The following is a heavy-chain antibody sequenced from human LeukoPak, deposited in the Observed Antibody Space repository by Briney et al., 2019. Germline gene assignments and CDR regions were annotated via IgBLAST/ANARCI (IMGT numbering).Heavy chain of an antibody. J-gene: IGHJ4*01. Sequence: GGSLRLSCAASGFTFSSYAIHWVRQAPGKGLDSVAVVSFDGSKKYYADSVKGRFTISRDNSKNTLYLQMNTLRPDDTAVYYCTRAKRGPFDYWGQGTLVTVSS. V-gene: IGHV3-30-3*01. CDR3: TRAKRGPFDY. CDR2: VSFDGSKK. CDR1: GFTFSSYA.